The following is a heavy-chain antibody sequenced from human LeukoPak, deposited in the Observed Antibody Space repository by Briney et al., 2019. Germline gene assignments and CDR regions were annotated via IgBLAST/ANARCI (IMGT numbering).Heavy chain of an antibody. V-gene: IGHV3-69-1*01. CDR2: ISSSNTI. CDR3: ARDGALNFGSHFDS. J-gene: IGHJ4*02. D-gene: IGHD3-10*01. Sequence: GGSLRLSCAASGFTFSDYSMTWIRQAPGKGLEWVSYISSSNTIYYADSVKGRFTISRDNAENSLFLHMISLRAEDTAVYYCARDGALNFGSHFDSWGQGTLVTVSS. CDR1: GFTFSDYS.